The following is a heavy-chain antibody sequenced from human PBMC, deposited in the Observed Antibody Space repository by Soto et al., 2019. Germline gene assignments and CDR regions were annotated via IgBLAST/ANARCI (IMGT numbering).Heavy chain of an antibody. J-gene: IGHJ4*02. CDR2: IRCDGSKK. Sequence: GGSLRLSCAASGFTFSSYGMHWVRQAPGKGLEWVSVIRCDGSKKYYADSVKGRFTISRDNSKNTLYLQMNSLRAEDTAVYYCARDFVGGDYHFDYWGQGTLVTVSS. V-gene: IGHV3-33*01. CDR3: ARDFVGGDYHFDY. CDR1: GFTFSSYG. D-gene: IGHD2-21*02.